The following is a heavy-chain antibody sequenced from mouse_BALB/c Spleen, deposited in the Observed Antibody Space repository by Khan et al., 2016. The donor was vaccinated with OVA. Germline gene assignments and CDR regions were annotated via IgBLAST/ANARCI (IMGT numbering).Heavy chain of an antibody. CDR3: ASDRGLGRAIDY. D-gene: IGHD3-1*01. Sequence: QVQLKQSGPGLVAPSQSLSITCTASGFSLTGYGGNWVRQPPGKGLEWLGMIWGEGSTDYNSALKSRLSIRKDNSKFQVFVKLISLQTDDTARHSCASDRGLGRAIDYWGQGTTVTVSS. J-gene: IGHJ4*01. CDR1: GFSLTGYG. CDR2: IWGEGST. V-gene: IGHV2-6-7*01.